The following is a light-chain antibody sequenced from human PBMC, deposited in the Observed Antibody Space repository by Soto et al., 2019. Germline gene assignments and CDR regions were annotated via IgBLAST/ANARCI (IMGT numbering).Light chain of an antibody. V-gene: IGKV1-39*01. CDR3: QQSYNSPQT. CDR1: QGIRTY. J-gene: IGKJ1*01. CDR2: AAS. Sequence: DIQMTQSPSALSASLVYRFTITCLASQGIRTYLNWFQQTPGKPPRLLIYAASSLQSGVPSRFSGSGSGTDFTLTISSLQPEDFATYSCQQSYNSPQTFGQGTKVDIK.